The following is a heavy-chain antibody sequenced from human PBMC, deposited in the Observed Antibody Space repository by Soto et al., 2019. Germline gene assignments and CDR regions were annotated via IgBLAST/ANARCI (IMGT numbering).Heavy chain of an antibody. CDR3: ARVYPATYYFDY. J-gene: IGHJ4*02. V-gene: IGHV4-30-4*01. D-gene: IGHD2-15*01. Sequence: PSETLSLTCTVSGGSISSGDYYWSWIRQPPGKGLEWIGYIYYSGSTYYNPSLKSRVTISVDTSKNQFSLKLSSVTAADTAVYYWARVYPATYYFDYWGQGTLVTVSS. CDR2: IYYSGST. CDR1: GGSISSGDYY.